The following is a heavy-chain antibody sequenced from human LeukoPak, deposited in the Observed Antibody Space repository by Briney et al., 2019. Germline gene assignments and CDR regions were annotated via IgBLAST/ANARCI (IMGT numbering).Heavy chain of an antibody. Sequence: GGSLRRSCAASGFTFSSYAMSWVRQAPGKGLEWVSAISGSGGSTYYADSVKGRFTISRDNSKNTLYLQMNSLRAEDTAVYYCAKAGLLWFREYFMDVWGKGTTVTVSS. CDR2: ISGSGGST. CDR1: GFTFSSYA. V-gene: IGHV3-23*01. J-gene: IGHJ6*03. D-gene: IGHD3-10*01. CDR3: AKAGLLWFREYFMDV.